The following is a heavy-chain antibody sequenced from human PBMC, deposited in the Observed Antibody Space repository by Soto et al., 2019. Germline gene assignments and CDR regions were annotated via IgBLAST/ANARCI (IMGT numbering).Heavy chain of an antibody. CDR3: ATRTVAAVFRWYYYYGMDV. Sequence: SETLSLTCTVSGGSVSSGSYYWGWIRQPPGKGLEWIGSIYYSGSTYYNPSLKSRVTISVDTSKNQFSLKLSSVIAADTAVYYCATRTVAAVFRWYYYYGMDVWGQGTTVTVSS. J-gene: IGHJ6*02. D-gene: IGHD2-15*01. CDR2: IYYSGST. V-gene: IGHV4-39*01. CDR1: GGSVSSGSYY.